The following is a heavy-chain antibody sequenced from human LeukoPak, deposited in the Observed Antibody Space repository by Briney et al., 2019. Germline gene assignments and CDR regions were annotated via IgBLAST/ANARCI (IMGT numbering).Heavy chain of an antibody. CDR2: INTRSGGT. D-gene: IGHD2-21*02. Sequence: ASVKVSCKASGYSFTDYYIHWVRQAPGQGFEWMGWINTRSGGTKTAQKFQGRVTMTRDTSITTVYMELNSLISDDTAVYSCARGRGDYDCPDTWGQGTLVTVSS. J-gene: IGHJ5*02. CDR3: ARGRGDYDCPDT. V-gene: IGHV1-2*02. CDR1: GYSFTDYY.